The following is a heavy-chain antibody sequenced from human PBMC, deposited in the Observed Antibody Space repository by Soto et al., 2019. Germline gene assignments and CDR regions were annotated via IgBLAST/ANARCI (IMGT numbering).Heavy chain of an antibody. CDR2: IVRNGGST. D-gene: IGHD3-22*01. Sequence: GGSLILSCSASGFPFSNYSMHWVRQAPGKGLEYVSAIVRNGGSTYYADSVKGRFTISRDNSKNTLYLQMSSLRAEDTAVYYCVKEGYYYDSSGYYYGWFDPWGQGTLVTVSS. CDR3: VKEGYYYDSSGYYYGWFDP. J-gene: IGHJ5*02. V-gene: IGHV3-64D*06. CDR1: GFPFSNYS.